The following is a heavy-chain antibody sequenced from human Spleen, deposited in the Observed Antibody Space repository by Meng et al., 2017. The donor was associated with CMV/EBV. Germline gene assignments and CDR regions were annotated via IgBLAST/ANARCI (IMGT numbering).Heavy chain of an antibody. CDR1: GFTFSSYS. CDR2: ISSSSSYI. CDR3: AAGAPGGS. D-gene: IGHD6-25*01. J-gene: IGHJ5*02. Sequence: GESLKISCAASGFTFSSYSMNWVRQAPGKGLEWVSSISSSSSYIYYADSVKGRFTISRDNAKNSLNLQMNSLRVEDTAVYYCAAGAPGGSWGQGTLVTVSS. V-gene: IGHV3-21*01.